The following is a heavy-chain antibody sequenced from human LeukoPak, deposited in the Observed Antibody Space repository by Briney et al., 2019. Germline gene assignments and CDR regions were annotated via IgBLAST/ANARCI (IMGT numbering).Heavy chain of an antibody. CDR2: IIHSSSYI. J-gene: IGHJ3*02. V-gene: IGHV3-21*01. CDR3: ARDRNGDYQRDYDAFDI. D-gene: IGHD4-17*01. Sequence: GGSLRLSCAASGFTFSSYGMNWVGQAPGKGLDWVASIIHSSSYIYYADSVKGRFTISRDNAKNSLYLQMNSLRAEDTAVYYCARDRNGDYQRDYDAFDIWGQGTMVTVSS. CDR1: GFTFSSYG.